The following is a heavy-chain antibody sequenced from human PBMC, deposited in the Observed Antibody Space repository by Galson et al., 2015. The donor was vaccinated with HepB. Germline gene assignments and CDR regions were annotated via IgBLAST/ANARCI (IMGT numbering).Heavy chain of an antibody. CDR1: GFTFSSYD. D-gene: IGHD2-15*01. CDR2: ISINGAYT. Sequence: SLRLSCAASGFTFSSYDMHWVRQAPGKGLESVSAISINGAYTYYADAMKGRFTISRDNSKNTLYLQMSSLRAEDTAMYYCVGKMVGPSPYDYWGQGTLVTVSS. CDR3: VGKMVGPSPYDY. V-gene: IGHV3-64D*09. J-gene: IGHJ4*02.